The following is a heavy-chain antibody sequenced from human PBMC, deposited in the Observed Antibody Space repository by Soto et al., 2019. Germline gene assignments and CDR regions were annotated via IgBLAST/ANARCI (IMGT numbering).Heavy chain of an antibody. D-gene: IGHD3-3*01. J-gene: IGHJ4*02. V-gene: IGHV3-48*04. Sequence: GWSLRLSCAASGFTFSSYGMNWVRQAPGKGLEWVSYISSSGSTIYYADSVKGRFTISRDNAKNSLYLQMNSLRAEDTAVYYCARAQRFLEWLPWPPLDYWGQGTLVTVSS. CDR1: GFTFSSYG. CDR2: ISSSGSTI. CDR3: ARAQRFLEWLPWPPLDY.